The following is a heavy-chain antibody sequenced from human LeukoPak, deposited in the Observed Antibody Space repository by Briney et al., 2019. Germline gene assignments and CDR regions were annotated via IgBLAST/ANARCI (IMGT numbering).Heavy chain of an antibody. CDR2: INPNSGGT. J-gene: IGHJ4*02. V-gene: IGHV1-2*06. CDR1: GFTFSRYW. CDR3: ASREAIVLMVYATEPFDY. Sequence: PGGSLRLSCAASGFTFSRYWMNWVRQAPGKGLEWVGRINPNSGGTNYAQKFQGRVTMTRDTSISTAYMELSRLRSDDTAVYYCASREAIVLMVYATEPFDYWGQGTLVTVSS. D-gene: IGHD2-8*01.